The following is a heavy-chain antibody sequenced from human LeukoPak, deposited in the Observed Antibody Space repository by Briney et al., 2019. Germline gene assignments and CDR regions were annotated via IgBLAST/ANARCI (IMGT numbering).Heavy chain of an antibody. CDR1: GFTFSSYA. V-gene: IGHV3-23*01. Sequence: GGSLRLSCAASGFTFSSYAMSWVRQAPGKGLEWVSAISGSGGSTYYADSVKGRFTISRDNSKNTLYLQMNRLRAEDTAVYYCAKREYYYDSSGYLPFDYWGQGTLVTVSS. J-gene: IGHJ4*02. CDR3: AKREYYYDSSGYLPFDY. D-gene: IGHD3-22*01. CDR2: ISGSGGST.